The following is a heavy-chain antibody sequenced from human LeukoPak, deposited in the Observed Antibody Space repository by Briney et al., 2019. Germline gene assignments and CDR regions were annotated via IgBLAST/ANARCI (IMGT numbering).Heavy chain of an antibody. CDR1: GFTFNDYG. CDR2: ISYDGSNK. J-gene: IGHJ5*02. Sequence: GGSLRLSCAASGFTFNDYGIHGVGQAPGKGVEGVAGISYDGSNKYYADSVKGRFTISRDNSKNTLYLQMNSLTPEDTAVYYCAKGGCRSTSCYGEWGFDPWGQGTLVTVSS. D-gene: IGHD2-2*01. V-gene: IGHV3-30*18. CDR3: AKGGCRSTSCYGEWGFDP.